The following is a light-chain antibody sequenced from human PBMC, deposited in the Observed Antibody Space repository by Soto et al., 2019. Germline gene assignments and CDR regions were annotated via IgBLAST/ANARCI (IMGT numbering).Light chain of an antibody. CDR1: SSNIGSNT. Sequence: QSVLTQPPSASGTPGQRVTISCSESSSNIGSNTVNWYQQLPGTAPKLLIYSNNQRPSGVPDRFSGSKSGTSASLAISGLQSEDEADYYCAAWDDSLNGLVFGGGTKVTVL. V-gene: IGLV1-44*01. J-gene: IGLJ2*01. CDR2: SNN. CDR3: AAWDDSLNGLV.